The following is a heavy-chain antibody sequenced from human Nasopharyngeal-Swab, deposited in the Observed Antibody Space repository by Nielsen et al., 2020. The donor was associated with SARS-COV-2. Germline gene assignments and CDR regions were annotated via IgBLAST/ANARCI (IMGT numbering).Heavy chain of an antibody. CDR1: GFTFSNYG. CDR3: ARGWSYGNDY. V-gene: IGHV3-33*01. D-gene: IGHD5-18*01. Sequence: GESLKISCVASGFTFSNYGMHWVRQTPGKGLEWVAVIWYDGSKKDYADSVKGRFTISRDNSKNTLYLQMNSLRAEDTAVYYCARGWSYGNDYWGQGTLVTVSS. J-gene: IGHJ4*02. CDR2: IWYDGSKK.